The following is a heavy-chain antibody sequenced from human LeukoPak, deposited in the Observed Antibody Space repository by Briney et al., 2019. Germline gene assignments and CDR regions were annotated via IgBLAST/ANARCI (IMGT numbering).Heavy chain of an antibody. Sequence: GGSLRLSCAASGFTFSSYGIHWVRQAPGKGLEWVALIWYDGSNRYYADSVKGRFTISRDNSKNMLYLQMNSLRAEDTAVYHCVRGSGAYYDYWGQGTPVTVTS. D-gene: IGHD1-26*01. CDR1: GFTFSSYG. J-gene: IGHJ4*02. CDR3: VRGSGAYYDY. CDR2: IWYDGSNR. V-gene: IGHV3-33*01.